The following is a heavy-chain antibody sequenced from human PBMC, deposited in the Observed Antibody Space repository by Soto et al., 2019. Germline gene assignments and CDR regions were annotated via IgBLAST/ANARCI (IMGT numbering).Heavy chain of an antibody. Sequence: EVQLVESGGGLVQPGGSLRLSCAASGFTFSSYSMNWVRQAPGKGLEWVSYISSSSSTIYYADSVKGRFTISRDNAKNSLYLQMNSLRAEDTAVYYCARDGRAIFGVVIIPFDYWGQGTLVTVSS. CDR3: ARDGRAIFGVVIIPFDY. CDR2: ISSSSSTI. V-gene: IGHV3-48*01. CDR1: GFTFSSYS. D-gene: IGHD3-3*01. J-gene: IGHJ4*02.